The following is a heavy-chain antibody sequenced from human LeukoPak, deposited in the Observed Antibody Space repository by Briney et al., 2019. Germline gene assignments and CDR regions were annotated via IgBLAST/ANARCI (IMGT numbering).Heavy chain of an antibody. V-gene: IGHV3-48*03. D-gene: IGHD5-18*01. CDR1: GFSFSSYE. Sequence: PGGSLRLSCAASGFSFSSYEMNWVRQAPGKGLEWVSYISSSGSITYYADSVKGRFTISRDNAKNSLCLQMNSLRAEDTAVYYCARDLVDTAFGLWGQGTLVTVSS. CDR3: ARDLVDTAFGL. J-gene: IGHJ4*02. CDR2: ISSSGSIT.